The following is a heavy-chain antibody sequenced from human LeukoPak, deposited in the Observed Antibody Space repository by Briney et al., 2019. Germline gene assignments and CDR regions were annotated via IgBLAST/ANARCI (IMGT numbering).Heavy chain of an antibody. V-gene: IGHV3-23*01. CDR3: AGGVPAYYYYGMDV. Sequence: GGSLRLSCAASGFTFSSYAMSWVRQAPGKGLEWVSAISGSGGSTYYADSVKGRFTISRDNSKNTLYLQMNSLRAEDTAVYYCAGGVPAYYYYGMDVWGQGTTVTVSS. J-gene: IGHJ6*02. CDR2: ISGSGGST. D-gene: IGHD2-2*01. CDR1: GFTFSSYA.